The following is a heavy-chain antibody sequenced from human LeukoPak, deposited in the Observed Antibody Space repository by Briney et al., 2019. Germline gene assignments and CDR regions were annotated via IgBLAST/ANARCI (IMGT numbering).Heavy chain of an antibody. D-gene: IGHD6-13*01. CDR2: ISSRGGSI. Sequence: GGSLRLSCAASGFTFSDYYMSWIRQAPGKGLEWISYISSRGGSIQYADSVKGRFTMSRDNAKNSVHLQMTSLRAEDTAVYYCARADSSWYWGWFDPWGQGILVTVSS. V-gene: IGHV3-11*01. CDR1: GFTFSDYY. J-gene: IGHJ5*02. CDR3: ARADSSWYWGWFDP.